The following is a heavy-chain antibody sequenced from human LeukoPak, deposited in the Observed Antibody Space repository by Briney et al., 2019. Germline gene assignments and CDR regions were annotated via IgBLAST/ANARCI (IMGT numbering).Heavy chain of an antibody. CDR3: ARAHIVVVTATSSDC. CDR2: ISYDGSNK. J-gene: IGHJ4*02. CDR1: GFTFSSYA. D-gene: IGHD2-21*02. Sequence: GRSLRLSCAASGFTFSSYAMHWVRQAPGKGLEWVAVISYDGSNKYYADSVKGRFTISRDNSKNTLYLQMNSLRAEHTAVYYCARAHIVVVTATSSDCWGQGTLVTVSS. V-gene: IGHV3-30*04.